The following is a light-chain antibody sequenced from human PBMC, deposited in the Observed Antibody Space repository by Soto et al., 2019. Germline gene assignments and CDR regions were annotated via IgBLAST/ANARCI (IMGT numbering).Light chain of an antibody. J-gene: IGLJ1*01. CDR2: GES. CDR3: QVWDSSSDHPRV. V-gene: IGLV3-21*02. CDR1: NIGNKS. Sequence: SYELTQPPSVSVAPGQTARITCGGINIGNKSVHWYQQKPGQAPVLVVYGESDRPSGIPERFSGSNSGNTATLTISRVEAGDEADYYCQVWDSSSDHPRVFGTGTKVT.